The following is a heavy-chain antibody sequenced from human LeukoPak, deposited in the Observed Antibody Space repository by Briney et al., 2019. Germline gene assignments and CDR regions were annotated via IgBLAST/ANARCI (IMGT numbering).Heavy chain of an antibody. D-gene: IGHD3-22*01. CDR3: ARALRYDSSGPTDAFDI. CDR2: IGAGGDS. J-gene: IGHJ3*02. V-gene: IGHV3-13*01. Sequence: GGSLRLSCAASGFTFSRSDMHWVRQATGRGLEWVSAIGAGGDSNYAESVKGRFTISRENAKNSFYLQMNSLRAGDTAVYYCARALRYDSSGPTDAFDIWGQGRMVTVP. CDR1: GFTFSRSD.